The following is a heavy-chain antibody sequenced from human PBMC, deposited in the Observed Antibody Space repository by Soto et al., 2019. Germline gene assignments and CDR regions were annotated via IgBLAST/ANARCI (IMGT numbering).Heavy chain of an antibody. J-gene: IGHJ6*02. CDR1: GFTFSSYS. Sequence: GGSLRLSCAASGFTFSSYSMNWVRQAPGKGLEWVSSISSSSSYIYYADSVKGRFTISRDNAKNSLYLQMNSLRAEDTAVYYCARDGGITIFGVVIQVGMDVWGQGTTVTVSS. CDR2: ISSSSSYI. CDR3: ARDGGITIFGVVIQVGMDV. V-gene: IGHV3-21*01. D-gene: IGHD3-3*01.